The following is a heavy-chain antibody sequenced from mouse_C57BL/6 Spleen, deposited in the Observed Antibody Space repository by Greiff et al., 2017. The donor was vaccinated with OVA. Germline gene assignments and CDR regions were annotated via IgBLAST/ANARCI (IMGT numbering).Heavy chain of an antibody. CDR1: GFNIKDDY. CDR3: TRYGNYDAMDY. Sequence: VQLQQSGAELVRPGASVKLSCTASGFNIKDDYMHWVKQRPEQGLEWIGWIDPENGDTEYASKFQGKATITADPSSNTAYLQLSSLTSEDTAVYYCTRYGNYDAMDYWGQGTSVTVSS. D-gene: IGHD2-10*02. J-gene: IGHJ4*01. CDR2: IDPENGDT. V-gene: IGHV14-4*01.